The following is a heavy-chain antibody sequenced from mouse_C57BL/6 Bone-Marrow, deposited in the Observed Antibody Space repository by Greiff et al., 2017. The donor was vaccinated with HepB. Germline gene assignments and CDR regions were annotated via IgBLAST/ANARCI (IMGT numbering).Heavy chain of an antibody. V-gene: IGHV1-76*01. Sequence: QVHVKQSGAELVRPGASVKLSCKASGYTFTDYYINWVKQRPGQGLEWIARIYPGSGNTYYNEKFKGKATLTAEKSSSTAYMQLSSLTSEDSAVYFCARRAYYGSLYYFDYWGQGTTLTVSS. CDR3: ARRAYYGSLYYFDY. J-gene: IGHJ2*01. CDR2: IYPGSGNT. D-gene: IGHD1-1*01. CDR1: GYTFTDYY.